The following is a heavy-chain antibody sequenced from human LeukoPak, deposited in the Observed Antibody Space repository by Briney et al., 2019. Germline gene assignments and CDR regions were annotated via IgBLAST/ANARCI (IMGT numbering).Heavy chain of an antibody. D-gene: IGHD3-16*01. CDR3: AKYGSGQLWLLGWYFDF. CDR2: ISHNGAST. CDR1: GYTFYNYA. V-gene: IGHV3-23*01. J-gene: IGHJ2*01. Sequence: GGSQRLSCAASGYTFYNYAVTWVRQAPGKGLEWVSSISHNGASTHYADSVKGRFTISRDNSKNTVFLQMDRLRAEDTAVYFCAKYGSGQLWLLGWYFDFWGRGTLVSVS.